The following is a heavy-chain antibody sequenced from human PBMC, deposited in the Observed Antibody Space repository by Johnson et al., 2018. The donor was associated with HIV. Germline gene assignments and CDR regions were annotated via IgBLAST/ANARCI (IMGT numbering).Heavy chain of an antibody. J-gene: IGHJ3*02. Sequence: QVQLVESGGGLVKPGGSLRLSCAASGFTFSDYYMSWIRQAPGKGLEWVSYISSSGITIYYADSVKGRFTISRDNSKNTLYLQMNSLRAEDTAVYYCAKEALRGGEYDAFDIWGQGTMVTVS. CDR3: AKEALRGGEYDAFDI. V-gene: IGHV3-11*04. CDR2: ISSSGITI. CDR1: GFTFSDYY. D-gene: IGHD2-15*01.